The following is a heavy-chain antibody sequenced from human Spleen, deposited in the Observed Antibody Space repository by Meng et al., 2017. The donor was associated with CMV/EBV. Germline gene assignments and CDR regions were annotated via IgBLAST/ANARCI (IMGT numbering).Heavy chain of an antibody. Sequence: KAYGGTFSSYTISWVRQAPGQGLEWMGRIIPILGIANYAQKFQGRVTITADKSTSTAYMELSSLRSEDTAVYYCARISSSGGSWFDPWGQGTLVTVSS. J-gene: IGHJ5*02. V-gene: IGHV1-69*02. CDR2: IIPILGIA. D-gene: IGHD6-6*01. CDR3: ARISSSGGSWFDP. CDR1: GGTFSSYT.